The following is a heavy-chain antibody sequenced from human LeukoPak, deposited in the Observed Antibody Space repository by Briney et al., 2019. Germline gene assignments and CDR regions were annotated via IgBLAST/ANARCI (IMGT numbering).Heavy chain of an antibody. CDR1: GYTFTSYD. CDR2: MNPNSGNT. Sequence: ASVKVSCKASGYTFTSYDINWVRQATGQGLEWMGWMNPNSGNTGYAQKFQGRVTITRNTSISTAYMELSSLRSEDTAVYCCARGGRFRGNYHQVAFDIWGQGTMVTVSS. D-gene: IGHD3-10*01. V-gene: IGHV1-8*03. CDR3: ARGGRFRGNYHQVAFDI. J-gene: IGHJ3*02.